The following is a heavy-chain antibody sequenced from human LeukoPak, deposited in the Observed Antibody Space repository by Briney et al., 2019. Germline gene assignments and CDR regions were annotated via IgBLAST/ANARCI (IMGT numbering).Heavy chain of an antibody. V-gene: IGHV4-59*01. CDR1: GGSLSPYY. J-gene: IGHJ3*02. Sequence: SETLSLTCTVSGGSLSPYYWSWIRQSPGKGLEWIGYISYSGSTNSHPSLKSRVTISVDTSNNQLSLKVNSVTAADTAMYYCVKSNSRYQPWTLDIWGRGTMVTVSS. CDR3: VKSNSRYQPWTLDI. D-gene: IGHD2-2*01. CDR2: ISYSGST.